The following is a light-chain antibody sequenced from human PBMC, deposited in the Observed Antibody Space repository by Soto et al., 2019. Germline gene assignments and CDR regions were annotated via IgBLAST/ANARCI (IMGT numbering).Light chain of an antibody. CDR3: KHYNSFPYT. V-gene: IGKV1-5*03. J-gene: IGKJ2*01. CDR2: KAP. Sequence: DIQMTQSPSTLSASVGDRVTITCRASESISLWLAWFQQKPGKAPKLLIYKAPTLASGVPSRFSGSGSGTDFTLTITSLQPDDFAIYYCKHYNSFPYTFGQGTKVDI. CDR1: ESISLW.